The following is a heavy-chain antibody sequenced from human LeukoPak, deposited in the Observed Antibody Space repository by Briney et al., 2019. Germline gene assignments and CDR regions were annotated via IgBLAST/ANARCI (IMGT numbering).Heavy chain of an antibody. CDR3: ARGYGGIYYYYMDV. Sequence: SETLSLTYTVSGGSISSYYWSWIRQPPGKGLEWIGEINHSGTTNYNPSLKSRVTMSVDTSKNQFSLKVNSVTAADTAVYYCARGYGGIYYYYMDVWGKGTAVTVSS. D-gene: IGHD3-16*01. CDR2: INHSGTT. V-gene: IGHV4-34*01. CDR1: GGSISSYY. J-gene: IGHJ6*03.